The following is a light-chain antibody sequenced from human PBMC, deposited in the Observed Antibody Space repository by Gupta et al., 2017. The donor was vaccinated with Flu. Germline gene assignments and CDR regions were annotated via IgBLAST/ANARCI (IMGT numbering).Light chain of an antibody. J-gene: IGLJ3*02. CDR2: STN. Sequence: QTVVTQEPSFSVSPGWTVTLTCGLSSGSVSTRYYPSWYQQTPGQAPRTLIYSTNTRSSGVPDRFSGSILGNKAALTITGAQADDESEYYCVLYMGSGIWVFGGGTKLTVL. CDR1: SGSVSTRYY. CDR3: VLYMGSGIWV. V-gene: IGLV8-61*01.